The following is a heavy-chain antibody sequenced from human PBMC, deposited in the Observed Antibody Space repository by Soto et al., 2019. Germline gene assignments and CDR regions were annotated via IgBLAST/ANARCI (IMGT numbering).Heavy chain of an antibody. D-gene: IGHD3-10*01. J-gene: IGHJ4*02. Sequence: GGSLRLSCAASGFTFSSYAMSWVRQAPGKGLEWVSAISGSGGSTYYADSVKGRFTISRDNSKNTLYLQMNSLRAEDTAVYYCAKGWRFGELSNYFDYWGQGTLVTVSS. V-gene: IGHV3-23*01. CDR2: ISGSGGST. CDR3: AKGWRFGELSNYFDY. CDR1: GFTFSSYA.